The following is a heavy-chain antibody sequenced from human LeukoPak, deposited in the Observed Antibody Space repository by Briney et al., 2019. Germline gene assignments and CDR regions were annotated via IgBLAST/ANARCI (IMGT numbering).Heavy chain of an antibody. CDR1: GFTFSDHY. V-gene: IGHV3-72*01. CDR2: IRNKANSYTT. D-gene: IGHD1-26*01. J-gene: IGHJ4*02. CDR3: TRAKYSANDYSDY. Sequence: GGSLTLSCAASGFTFSDHYMDWVRQAPGKGLEWVGRIRNKANSYTTEYAASVKGRFTISRDDSKNSLYLQMSSLKAEDTALYYCTRAKYSANDYSDYWGQGTLVTVSS.